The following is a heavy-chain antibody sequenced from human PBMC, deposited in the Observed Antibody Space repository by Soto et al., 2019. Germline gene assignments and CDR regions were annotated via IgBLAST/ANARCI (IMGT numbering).Heavy chain of an antibody. D-gene: IGHD1-26*01. CDR2: TFYRSKWST. CDR1: GDSVSSKSAA. V-gene: IGHV6-1*01. Sequence: PSQTLSLTCAISGDSVSSKSAAWNWIRQSPSRGLEWLGRTFYRSKWSTDYAVSVKSRITISPDTSKNQFSLQLNSVTPEDTAVYYCTRALSGSYDSWGQGTLVTGSS. CDR3: TRALSGSYDS. J-gene: IGHJ5*01.